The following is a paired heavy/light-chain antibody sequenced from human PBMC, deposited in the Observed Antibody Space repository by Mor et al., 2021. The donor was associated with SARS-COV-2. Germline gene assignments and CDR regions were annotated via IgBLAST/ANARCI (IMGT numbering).Heavy chain of an antibody. Sequence: EVQLVESGGGLIQPGGSLRLSCAASGFTVSSNYMSWVRQAPGKGLEWVSVIYSGGSTYYADSVKGRFTISRDNSKNTLYLQMNSLRAEDTAVYYCARDPRRYDFWSGYYISYGMDVWGQGTTVTVSS. CDR3: ARDPRRYDFWSGYYISYGMDV. CDR1: GFTVSSNY. V-gene: IGHV3-53*01. J-gene: IGHJ6*02. D-gene: IGHD3-3*01. CDR2: IYSGGST.
Light chain of an antibody. J-gene: IGLJ2*01. CDR1: SSDVGGYNY. Sequence: QSALTQPPSASGSPGQSVTISCTGTSSDVGGYNYVSWYQQHPGKAPKLMIYEVSKRPSGVPDRFSGSKSGNTASLTVSGLQAEDEADYYCSSYAGSNNFHVVFGGGTKLTVL. CDR2: EVS. V-gene: IGLV2-8*01. CDR3: SSYAGSNNFHVV.